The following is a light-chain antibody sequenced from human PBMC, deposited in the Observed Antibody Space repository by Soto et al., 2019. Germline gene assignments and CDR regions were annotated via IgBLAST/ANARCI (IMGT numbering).Light chain of an antibody. CDR3: QQYNNWPPT. Sequence: ELVMTQSPATLSVSPGERATLSCTASQSVSGNLAWYQQKPGQAPRLLIYGASTRTTGIPARLSGSGSGTDFTLTISSLQSEYVALYYCQQYNNWPPTFGQGTRLEIK. J-gene: IGKJ5*01. CDR2: GAS. CDR1: QSVSGN. V-gene: IGKV3-15*01.